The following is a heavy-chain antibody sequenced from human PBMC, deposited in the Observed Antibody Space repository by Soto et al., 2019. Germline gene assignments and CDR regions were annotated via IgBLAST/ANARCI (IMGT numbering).Heavy chain of an antibody. D-gene: IGHD2-2*02. V-gene: IGHV5-10-1*01. CDR1: GYSFTSYW. Sequence: PGESLKISCKGSGYSFTSYWISWVRQMPGKGLEWMGRIDPSDSYTNYSPSFQGHVTISADKSISTAYLQWSSLKASDTAIYYCARQGYCSTTACSTVDYWGQGTLVTVSS. CDR3: ARQGYCSTTACSTVDY. J-gene: IGHJ4*02. CDR2: IDPSDSYT.